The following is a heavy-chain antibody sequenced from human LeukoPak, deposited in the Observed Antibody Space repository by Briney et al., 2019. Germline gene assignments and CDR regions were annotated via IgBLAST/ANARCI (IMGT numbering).Heavy chain of an antibody. D-gene: IGHD3-22*01. CDR3: AKGNYYDSTGYYLTYPFDY. J-gene: IGHJ4*02. V-gene: IGHV3-23*01. Sequence: PGGSLRLSCATSGFTFSTYAMSWVRQAPGKGLEWVSAISGSSDSTYYADSVKGRFTISRDNSKNTLYLQMNSLRAEDTAVYYCAKGNYYDSTGYYLTYPFDYWGQGTLVTVSS. CDR2: ISGSSDST. CDR1: GFTFSTYA.